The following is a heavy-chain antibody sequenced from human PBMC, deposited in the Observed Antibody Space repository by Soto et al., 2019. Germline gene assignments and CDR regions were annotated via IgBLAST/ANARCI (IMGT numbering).Heavy chain of an antibody. V-gene: IGHV4-61*01. CDR3: ASHSSSWYYFDY. Sequence: SETLSLTCTVSGGSVSSGSDYWSWIRQPPGKGLEWIGYIYYSGSTNYNPSLKSRVTISVDTSKNQFSLKLSSVTAADTAVYYCASHSSSWYYFDYWGQGTLVTVSS. CDR1: GGSVSSGSDY. CDR2: IYYSGST. J-gene: IGHJ4*02. D-gene: IGHD6-13*01.